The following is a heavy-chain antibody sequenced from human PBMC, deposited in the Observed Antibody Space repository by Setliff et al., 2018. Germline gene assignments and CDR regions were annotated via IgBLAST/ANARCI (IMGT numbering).Heavy chain of an antibody. J-gene: IGHJ5*02. Sequence: PSETLSLTCTVSGGSVSNSGFFWGWLRQAPGKGLEWIGNIYDRGSSNSNASLKSRLIITRETSKNQISMKLTSVAAADTAVYYCGRVFSRIEGWGNWFDPWGQGSLVTVSS. CDR2: IYDRGSS. CDR3: GRVFSRIEGWGNWFDP. D-gene: IGHD2-15*01. V-gene: IGHV4-39*01. CDR1: GGSVSNSGFF.